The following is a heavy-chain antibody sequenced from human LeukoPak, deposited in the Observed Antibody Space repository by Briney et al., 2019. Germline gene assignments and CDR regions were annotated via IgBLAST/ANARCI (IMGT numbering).Heavy chain of an antibody. J-gene: IGHJ4*02. CDR2: ISSSSSTI. V-gene: IGHV3-48*02. CDR3: ASDWNYRAKTSRDY. D-gene: IGHD1-7*01. CDR1: GFTFSSYS. Sequence: GSLRLSCAASGFTFSSYSMNWVRQAPGKWLEWVSYISSSSSTIYYADSVKGRFTISRDNAKNSLYLQMNSLRDEDTAVYYCASDWNYRAKTSRDYWGQGTLVTVSS.